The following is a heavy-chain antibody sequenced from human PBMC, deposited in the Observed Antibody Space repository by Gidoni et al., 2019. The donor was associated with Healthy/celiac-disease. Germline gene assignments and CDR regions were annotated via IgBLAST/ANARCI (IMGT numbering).Heavy chain of an antibody. J-gene: IGHJ4*02. CDR1: GGSFSGYY. Sequence: QVQLQQWGAGLLKPSETLSLTCAVYGGSFSGYYWSWIRQPPGKGLEWIGEINHSGRTNYNPSLKSRVTISVDTSKNQFSLKLSSVTAADTAVYYCASLLVSGVDYWGQGTLVTVSS. V-gene: IGHV4-34*01. CDR2: INHSGRT. D-gene: IGHD6-6*01. CDR3: ASLLVSGVDY.